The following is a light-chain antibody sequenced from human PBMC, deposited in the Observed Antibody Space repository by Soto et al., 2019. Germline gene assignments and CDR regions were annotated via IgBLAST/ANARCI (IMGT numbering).Light chain of an antibody. CDR1: SSNIGRNY. V-gene: IGLV1-47*01. CDR2: RNN. CDR3: AAWDDSLSGQV. Sequence: QSVLTQPPSASGTPGQRVTISCSGSSSNIGRNYVYWYQQLPGTAPKLLIYRNNQRPSGVPDRFSGSKSGTSASLAIIGLRSEDEADYYCAAWDDSLSGQVFGTGTKVTV. J-gene: IGLJ1*01.